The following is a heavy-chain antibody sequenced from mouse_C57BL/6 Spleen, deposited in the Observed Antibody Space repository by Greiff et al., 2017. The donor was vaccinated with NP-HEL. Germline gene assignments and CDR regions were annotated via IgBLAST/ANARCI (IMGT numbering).Heavy chain of an antibody. CDR2: IYPGDGDT. Sequence: VKLQQSGPELVKPGASVKISCKASGYAFSSSWMNWVKQRPGKGLEWIGRIYPGDGDTNYNGKFKGKATLTADKSSSTAYMQLSSLTSEDSAVYFCARLETAPFYAMDYWGQGTSVTVSS. CDR1: GYAFSSSW. D-gene: IGHD3-2*01. J-gene: IGHJ4*01. CDR3: ARLETAPFYAMDY. V-gene: IGHV1-82*01.